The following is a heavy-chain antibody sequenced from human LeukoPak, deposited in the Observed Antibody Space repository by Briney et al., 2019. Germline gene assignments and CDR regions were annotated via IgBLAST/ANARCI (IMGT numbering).Heavy chain of an antibody. CDR3: AKDGAYDFWSGYYPSGWFDP. V-gene: IGHV3-23*01. J-gene: IGHJ5*02. CDR1: GFTFSSYA. CDR2: ISGSGGST. D-gene: IGHD3-3*01. Sequence: GGSLRLSCAASGFTFSSYAMSWVRQAPGKGLEWVSAISGSGGSTYYADSVKGRFTISRDNSKNTLYLQMNSLRAEDTAVYYCAKDGAYDFWSGYYPSGWFDPWGQGTLVTVSS.